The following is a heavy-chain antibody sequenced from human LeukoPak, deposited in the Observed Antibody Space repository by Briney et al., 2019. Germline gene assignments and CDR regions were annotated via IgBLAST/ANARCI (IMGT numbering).Heavy chain of an antibody. D-gene: IGHD4-23*01. CDR3: ARDLLQADFRSDYGGGY. CDR2: INPSGGST. J-gene: IGHJ4*02. Sequence: GASVKVSCKASGYTFTSYYMHWVRQAPGQGLEWMGIINPSGGSTSYAQKFQGRVTMTRDTSTSTVYMELSSLRSEDTAVYYCARDLLQADFRSDYGGGYWGQGTLVTVSS. CDR1: GYTFTSYY. V-gene: IGHV1-46*01.